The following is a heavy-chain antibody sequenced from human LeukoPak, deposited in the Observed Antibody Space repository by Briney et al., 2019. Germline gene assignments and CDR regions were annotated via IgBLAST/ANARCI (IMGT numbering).Heavy chain of an antibody. CDR3: AKDEFVASDFTGAFDI. D-gene: IGHD2-8*02. CDR2: ISWNSGSI. Sequence: GGSLRRSCADSGFTFDDYAMHWVRQAPGKGLEWVSGISWNSGSIGYADSVKGRITISRDNAKNSLYLQMNSLRAEDMALYYCAKDEFVASDFTGAFDIWGQGTMVTVSS. V-gene: IGHV3-9*03. J-gene: IGHJ3*02. CDR1: GFTFDDYA.